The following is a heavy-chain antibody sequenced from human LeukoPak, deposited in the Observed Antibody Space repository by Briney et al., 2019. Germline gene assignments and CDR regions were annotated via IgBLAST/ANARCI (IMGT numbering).Heavy chain of an antibody. J-gene: IGHJ4*02. CDR2: INHSGST. CDR3: ARGLDQYGSGSYSNDY. CDR1: GGSFSGCY. V-gene: IGHV4-34*01. Sequence: SETLSLTCAVYGGSFSGCYWSWIRQPPARGLDGIGEINHSGSTNYNPSLKSRVTISVDTSKTQFSLKLSSVTAADTAVYSCARGLDQYGSGSYSNDYGGQGTLVTVS. D-gene: IGHD3-10*01.